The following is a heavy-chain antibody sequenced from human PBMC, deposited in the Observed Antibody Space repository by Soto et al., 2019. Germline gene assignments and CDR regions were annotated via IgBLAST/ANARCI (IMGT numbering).Heavy chain of an antibody. CDR3: ARSRVGHASPIEF. D-gene: IGHD1-26*01. V-gene: IGHV4-31*03. Sequence: PSENLSLTCSVSGESLSRGGFYWGWVRQLPGEGLEWLGYIYYDGSTFYNPSLKSRLSISSDTSNNQVYLTVTSATATDTATYYCARSRVGHASPIEFWGQKILVIVSS. CDR1: GESLSRGGFY. CDR2: IYYDGST. J-gene: IGHJ4*02.